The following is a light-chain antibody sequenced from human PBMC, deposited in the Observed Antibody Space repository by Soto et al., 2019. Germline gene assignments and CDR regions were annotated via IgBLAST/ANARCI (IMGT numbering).Light chain of an antibody. CDR3: QQYGGSLLT. J-gene: IGKJ4*01. Sequence: EIVLTQSPGTLSLSPGERATLSCRASQSVSSSYLAWYQQKPGQAPRLLIYGASSRATGIPDRFSGSGSGTDFTLTISRLEPEDFAVYYCQQYGGSLLTFGGGTKVEI. CDR1: QSVSSSY. V-gene: IGKV3-20*01. CDR2: GAS.